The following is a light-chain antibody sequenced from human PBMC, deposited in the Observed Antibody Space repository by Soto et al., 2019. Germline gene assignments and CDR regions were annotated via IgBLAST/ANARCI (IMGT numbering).Light chain of an antibody. CDR2: GVS. CDR1: GSDVGAYNY. Sequence: QSALTQPASVSGSPGQSIAISCTGSGSDVGAYNYVSWYQQHPGKAPKLLIYGVSHRPSGVSPRFSATRSAFTASLTISGLQPADEADYYCSSFTTTYFYVFGPGTKLTVL. J-gene: IGLJ1*01. CDR3: SSFTTTYFYV. V-gene: IGLV2-14*01.